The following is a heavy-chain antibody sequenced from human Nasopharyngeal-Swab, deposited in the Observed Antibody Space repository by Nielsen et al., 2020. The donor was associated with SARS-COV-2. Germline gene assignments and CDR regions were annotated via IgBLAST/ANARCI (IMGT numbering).Heavy chain of an antibody. CDR3: AKADPIWEGFDY. D-gene: IGHD1-26*01. CDR2: IRYDGSNK. Sequence: GESLKISCAASGFTFSSYGMHWVRQAPGKGLEWVAFIRYDGSNKYYADSVKGRFTISRDNSKNTLYLQMNSLRAEDTAVYYCAKADPIWEGFDYWGQGTLVTVSS. V-gene: IGHV3-30*02. CDR1: GFTFSSYG. J-gene: IGHJ4*02.